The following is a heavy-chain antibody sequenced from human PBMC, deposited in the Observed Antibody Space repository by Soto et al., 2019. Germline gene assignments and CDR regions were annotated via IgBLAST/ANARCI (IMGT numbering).Heavy chain of an antibody. CDR1: GGSVSSGSYY. CDR3: ARAFDWWGNYGMDV. J-gene: IGHJ6*02. Sequence: QVQLQESGPGLVKPSETLSLTCTVSGGSVSSGSYYWSWIRQPPGKGLEWIGYIYYSGSTNYNPSIKSRVTISVDTSKNQFSLKLSSVTAADTAVYYCARAFDWWGNYGMDVWGQGTTVTVSS. CDR2: IYYSGST. V-gene: IGHV4-61*01. D-gene: IGHD2-8*02.